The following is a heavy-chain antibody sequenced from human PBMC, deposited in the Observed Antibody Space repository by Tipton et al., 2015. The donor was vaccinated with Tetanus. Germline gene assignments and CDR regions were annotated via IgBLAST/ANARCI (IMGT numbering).Heavy chain of an antibody. D-gene: IGHD2-8*02. CDR3: VKGYCTGGICYTDY. J-gene: IGHJ4*02. CDR2: ISWNSAMI. Sequence: SLRLSCEASGFAFGDFVMHWVRQAPGKGPEWVSSISWNSAMIAYADSVKGRFTISRDNSKNTLFLQMDSLRAEDTAVYYCVKGYCTGGICYTDYWGQGTLVIVSS. CDR1: GFAFGDFV. V-gene: IGHV3-9*01.